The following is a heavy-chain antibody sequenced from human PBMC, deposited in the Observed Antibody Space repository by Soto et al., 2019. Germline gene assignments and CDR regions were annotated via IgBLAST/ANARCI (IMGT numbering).Heavy chain of an antibody. CDR2: ISSSSDYI. Sequence: GGSLRLPCAASGFTFRSYNMNWVRQEPGKGLEWVSSISSSSDYIYYADSVKGRFTISRDSAKSSLYLQMNSLGAEDTAVYYCARDTPTAHFDYWGQGTLVTVSS. CDR3: ARDTPTAHFDY. V-gene: IGHV3-21*01. D-gene: IGHD4-17*01. J-gene: IGHJ4*02. CDR1: GFTFRSYN.